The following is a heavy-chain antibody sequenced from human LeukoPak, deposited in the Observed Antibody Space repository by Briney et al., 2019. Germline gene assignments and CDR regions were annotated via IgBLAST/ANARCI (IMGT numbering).Heavy chain of an antibody. CDR2: ISYDGSNK. Sequence: GGSLRLSRAASGFTFSSYGMHWVRQAPGKGLEWVAVISYDGSNKYYADSVKGRFTISRDNSKNTLYLQMNSLRAEDTAVYYCASRGYSYGFDAFDIWGQGTMVTVSS. D-gene: IGHD5-18*01. V-gene: IGHV3-30*19. CDR3: ASRGYSYGFDAFDI. J-gene: IGHJ3*02. CDR1: GFTFSSYG.